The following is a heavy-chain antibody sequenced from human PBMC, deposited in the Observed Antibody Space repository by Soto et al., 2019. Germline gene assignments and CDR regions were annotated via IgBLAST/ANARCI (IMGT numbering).Heavy chain of an antibody. CDR3: ASATYYYGSGSYYLGYYFDY. D-gene: IGHD3-10*01. CDR2: ISAYNGNT. V-gene: IGHV1-18*01. Sequence: ASVKVSCKASGYTFTSYGISWVRQAPGQGLEWMGWISAYNGNTNYAQKLQGRVTMTTDTSTSTAYMELRSLRSDDTAVYYCASATYYYGSGSYYLGYYFDYWGQGTLVTVSS. J-gene: IGHJ4*02. CDR1: GYTFTSYG.